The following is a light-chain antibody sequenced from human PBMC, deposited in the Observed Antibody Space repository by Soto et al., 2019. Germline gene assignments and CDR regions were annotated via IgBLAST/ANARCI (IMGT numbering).Light chain of an antibody. Sequence: QSALTQPASVSGSPGQSITISCTGTSSDVGGYNYVSWYQQHPGKAPKLVIYGVSYRPSGVSARFSGSKFQNTASLTISGLQADDEADYYCSSYRSGRVVLFGGGPKLTVL. CDR1: SSDVGGYNY. J-gene: IGLJ3*02. V-gene: IGLV2-14*01. CDR3: SSYRSGRVVL. CDR2: GVS.